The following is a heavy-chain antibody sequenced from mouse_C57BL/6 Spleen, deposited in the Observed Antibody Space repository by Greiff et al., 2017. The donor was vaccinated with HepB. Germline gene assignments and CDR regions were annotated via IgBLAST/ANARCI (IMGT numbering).Heavy chain of an antibody. CDR1: GYTFTSYW. Sequence: VQLQQPGAELVKPGASVKLSCKASGYTFTSYWMQWVKQRPGQGLEWIGEIDPSDSYTNYNQKFKGKATLTVDTSSSTAYMQLSSLTSEDSAVYYCARIPWVSYYFDYWGQGTTLTVSS. CDR2: IDPSDSYT. V-gene: IGHV1-50*01. CDR3: ARIPWVSYYFDY. J-gene: IGHJ2*01. D-gene: IGHD4-1*01.